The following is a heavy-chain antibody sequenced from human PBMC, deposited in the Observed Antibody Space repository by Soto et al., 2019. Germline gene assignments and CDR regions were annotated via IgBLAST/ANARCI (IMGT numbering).Heavy chain of an antibody. CDR1: GGTFSSYA. CDR3: ASDRRSSSPTDAYYYGMDV. V-gene: IGHV1-69*12. Sequence: QVQLVQSGAEVKKPGSSVKVSCKASGGTFSSYAISWLLQAPGHGLEWMGGIHPIFGTANYAQKFQGRGTITADESTSTAYMELSSLRSEDTAVYYCASDRRSSSPTDAYYYGMDVWGQGPTVPVSS. J-gene: IGHJ6*02. CDR2: IHPIFGTA. D-gene: IGHD6-13*01.